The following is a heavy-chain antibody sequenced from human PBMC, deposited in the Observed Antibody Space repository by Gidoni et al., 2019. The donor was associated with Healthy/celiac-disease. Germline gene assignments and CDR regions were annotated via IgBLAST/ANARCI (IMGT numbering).Heavy chain of an antibody. D-gene: IGHD4-17*01. CDR3: AKAERVTTVPPFDY. J-gene: IGHJ4*02. CDR2: ISYDGSNK. CDR1: GFTFSSYG. Sequence: QVQLVESGGGVVQPGRSLRLSCAASGFTFSSYGMHWVLQAPGKGLEWVAFISYDGSNKYYADSVKGRFTISRDNSKNTLYLQMNSLRAEDTAVYYCAKAERVTTVPPFDYWGQGTLVTVSS. V-gene: IGHV3-30*18.